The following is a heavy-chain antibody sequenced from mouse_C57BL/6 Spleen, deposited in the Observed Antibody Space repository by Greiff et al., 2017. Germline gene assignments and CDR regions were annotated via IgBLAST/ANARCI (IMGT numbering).Heavy chain of an antibody. CDR1: GYTFTSYW. V-gene: IGHV1-64*01. Sequence: QVQLQQPGAELVKPGASVKLSCKASGYTFTSYWMHWVKQRPGQGLEWIGMIHPNSGSTNYNEKFKSKATLTVDKSSSTAYMQLSSLTSEDSAVYYCARSDGGLAYWGQGTLVTVSA. CDR3: ARSDGGLAY. CDR2: IHPNSGST. J-gene: IGHJ3*01.